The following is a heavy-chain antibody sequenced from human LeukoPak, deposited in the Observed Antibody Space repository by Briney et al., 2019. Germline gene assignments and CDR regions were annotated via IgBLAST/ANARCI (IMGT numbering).Heavy chain of an antibody. CDR2: ISWNSGSI. Sequence: PGGSLRLSCAASGFTFSSYSVNWVRQAPGKGLEWVSGISWNSGSIGYADSVKGRFTISRDNAKNSLYLQMNSLRAEDTALYYCAKDKEVRGVIFGAFDIWGQGTMVTVSS. CDR1: GFTFSSYS. D-gene: IGHD3-10*01. J-gene: IGHJ3*02. CDR3: AKDKEVRGVIFGAFDI. V-gene: IGHV3-9*01.